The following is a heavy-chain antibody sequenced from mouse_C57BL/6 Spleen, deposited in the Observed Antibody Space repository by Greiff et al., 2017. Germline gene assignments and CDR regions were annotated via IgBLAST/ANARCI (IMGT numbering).Heavy chain of an antibody. D-gene: IGHD2-5*01. V-gene: IGHV1-82*01. CDR3: ARSNYVLYYFDY. CDR1: GYAFSSSW. Sequence: VQLQQSGPELVKPGASVKISCKASGYAFSSSWMNWVKQRPGKGLEWIGRIYPGDGDTNYNGKFKGKATLTADKSSSTAYMQLSSLTSEDSAVYFCARSNYVLYYFDYWGQGTTLTVSS. CDR2: IYPGDGDT. J-gene: IGHJ2*01.